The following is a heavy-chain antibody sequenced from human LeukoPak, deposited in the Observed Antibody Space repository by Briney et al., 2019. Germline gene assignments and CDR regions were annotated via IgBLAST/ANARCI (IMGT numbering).Heavy chain of an antibody. CDR3: AKGERYCSGGNCYSFDY. Sequence: GSLRLSCAASGFTFSSYAMSWVRQAPGKGLEWVSAISGSGGSTFYADSVKGRFTISRDNSKNTLYLQMNSLRAEDTAVYYCAKGERYCSGGNCYSFDYWGQGTLVTVSS. J-gene: IGHJ4*02. CDR1: GFTFSSYA. V-gene: IGHV3-23*01. CDR2: ISGSGGST. D-gene: IGHD2-15*01.